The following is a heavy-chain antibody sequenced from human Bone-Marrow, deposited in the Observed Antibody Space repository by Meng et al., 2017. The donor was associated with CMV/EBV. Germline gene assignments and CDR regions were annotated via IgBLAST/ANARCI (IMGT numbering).Heavy chain of an antibody. V-gene: IGHV1-8*03. J-gene: IGHJ5*02. D-gene: IGHD3-3*01. CDR3: VRGYHDLWSGYSESYWFDP. CDR2: MDPNSGNT. Sequence: ASVKVSCKASGYTFTSYDINWVRQAAGQGLEWMGWMDPNSGNTGYAQKFQGRVAFIRNTSISTAYMELSSLTSEDTAVYYCVRGYHDLWSGYSESYWFDPWGQGTLVTVSS. CDR1: GYTFTSYD.